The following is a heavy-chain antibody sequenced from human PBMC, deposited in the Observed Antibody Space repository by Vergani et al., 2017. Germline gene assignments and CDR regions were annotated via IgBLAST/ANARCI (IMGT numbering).Heavy chain of an antibody. Sequence: EVQLLESGGGLVQPGGSLRLSCAASGFTFSSYAMSWVRQAPGKGLEWVSAISGSSGSTYYADSVKGRFTISRDNSKNTLYLQMNSLRAEDTAVYYCASCQQPEDAFDIWGQGTMVTVSS. J-gene: IGHJ3*02. V-gene: IGHV3-23*01. CDR3: ASCQQPEDAFDI. CDR1: GFTFSSYA. D-gene: IGHD6-13*01. CDR2: ISGSSGST.